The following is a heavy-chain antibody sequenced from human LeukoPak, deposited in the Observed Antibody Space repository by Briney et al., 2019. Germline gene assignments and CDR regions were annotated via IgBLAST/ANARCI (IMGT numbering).Heavy chain of an antibody. Sequence: GGSLRLSCAASGFTFSSYAMSWVRQAPGKGLEWVSAISGSGGSTYYADSVKGRLTISRDNSKNTLYLQMNSLRAEDTAVYYCAKDYGDYTCFYDWGQGTLVTVSS. CDR2: ISGSGGST. CDR3: AKDYGDYTCFYD. J-gene: IGHJ4*02. D-gene: IGHD4-17*01. CDR1: GFTFSSYA. V-gene: IGHV3-23*01.